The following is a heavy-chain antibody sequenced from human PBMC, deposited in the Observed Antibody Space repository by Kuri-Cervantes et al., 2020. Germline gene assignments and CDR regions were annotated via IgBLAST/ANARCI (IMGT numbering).Heavy chain of an antibody. Sequence: ASVKVSCKASGYTFTSYYMHWVRQAPGQGLEWMGIINPSGGSTSYAQKFQGRVTMTRDTSTSTVYMELSSLRSEDTAVYYCARGTVVVAATPVYYYYYGMDVWGQGTTVTVSS. D-gene: IGHD2-15*01. J-gene: IGHJ6*02. CDR2: INPSGGST. V-gene: IGHV1-46*01. CDR3: ARGTVVVAATPVYYYYYGMDV. CDR1: GYTFTSYY.